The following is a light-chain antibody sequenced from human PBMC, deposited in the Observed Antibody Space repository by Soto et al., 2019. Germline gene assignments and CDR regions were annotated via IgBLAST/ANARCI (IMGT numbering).Light chain of an antibody. CDR3: QQDYNLPIT. CDR1: QSVSSSY. V-gene: IGKV3-20*01. CDR2: GAS. Sequence: GERATLSCRASQSVSSSYLAWYQQKPGQAPRLLIYGASSRATGIPDRFSGSGSGTDFTLTISRLEPEDFAVYYCQQDYNLPITFGQGTRLEIK. J-gene: IGKJ5*01.